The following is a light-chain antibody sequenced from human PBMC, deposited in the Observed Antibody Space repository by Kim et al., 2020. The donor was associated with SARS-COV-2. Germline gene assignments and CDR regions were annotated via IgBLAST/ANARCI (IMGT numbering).Light chain of an antibody. J-gene: IGKJ1*01. Sequence: DIVLTQSPGTLSLSPGDRAALSCRASQSVSLSYVAWYQQKPGQAPRLLIHGASRRATGIPDRFSGSGSGTDFSLTISRLEPEDFAVYYCQQYGNSPRTFGHGTKVDIK. V-gene: IGKV3-20*01. CDR3: QQYGNSPRT. CDR1: QSVSLSY. CDR2: GAS.